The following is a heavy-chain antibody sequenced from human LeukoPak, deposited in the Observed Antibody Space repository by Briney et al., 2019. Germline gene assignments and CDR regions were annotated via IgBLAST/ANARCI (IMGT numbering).Heavy chain of an antibody. CDR3: ARGGYYGSGNDFRFDP. D-gene: IGHD3-10*01. CDR2: IYYSGST. J-gene: IGHJ5*02. Sequence: SETLSLTCTVSGGSISPYYWSWIRQPPGKGLEWIGYIYYSGSTNYNPSLKSRVTISVDTSKNQFSLKLSSVTAADTAVYFCARGGYYGSGNDFRFDPWGQGTLVTVSS. V-gene: IGHV4-59*01. CDR1: GGSISPYY.